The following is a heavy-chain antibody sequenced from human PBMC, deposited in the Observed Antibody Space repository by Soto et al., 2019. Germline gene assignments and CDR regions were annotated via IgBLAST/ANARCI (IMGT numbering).Heavy chain of an antibody. J-gene: IGHJ6*02. CDR3: AGGWDYRYYYYAMDV. V-gene: IGHV3-30-3*01. D-gene: IGHD1-26*01. Sequence: QLQLVESGGGVVQPGRSLRLSCAASGFTFTTYSMHWVRQAPGKGLEWVAVISYDGSNKYYADSVRGRLTISRDNSRNTLYLQMNSLRAEDTAVYYCAGGWDYRYYYYAMDVWGQGTTVTVSS. CDR2: ISYDGSNK. CDR1: GFTFTTYS.